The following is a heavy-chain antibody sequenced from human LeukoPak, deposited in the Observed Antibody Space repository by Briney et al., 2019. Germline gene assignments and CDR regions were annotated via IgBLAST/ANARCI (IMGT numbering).Heavy chain of an antibody. Sequence: SETLSLTCAVYGGSFSGYYWSWIRQPPGKGLEWIGEINHSGSTNCNPSLKSRVTISVDTSKNQFSLKLSSVTAADTAVYYCARVAYYYGSGSYYKVGPGYGMDVWGQGTTVTVSS. CDR2: INHSGST. CDR3: ARVAYYYGSGSYYKVGPGYGMDV. J-gene: IGHJ6*02. V-gene: IGHV4-34*01. D-gene: IGHD3-10*01. CDR1: GGSFSGYY.